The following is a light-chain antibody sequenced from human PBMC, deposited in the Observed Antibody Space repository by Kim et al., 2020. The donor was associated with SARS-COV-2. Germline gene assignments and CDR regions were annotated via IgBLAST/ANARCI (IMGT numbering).Light chain of an antibody. CDR1: QSLVHTDGNIY. V-gene: IGKV2-30*02. Sequence: DIVMTQSPLSLPVTLGQPASISCRSSQSLVHTDGNIYLSWFHQRPGQSPRRLIYKVSTRDSGVPDRFSGSRSGTDFTLQISRVEAEDVGVYYCMQDTQRLTFGGGTKVDIK. CDR2: KVS. J-gene: IGKJ4*01. CDR3: MQDTQRLT.